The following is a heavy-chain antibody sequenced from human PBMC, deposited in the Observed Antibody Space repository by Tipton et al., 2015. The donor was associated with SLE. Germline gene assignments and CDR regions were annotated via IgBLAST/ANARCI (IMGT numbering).Heavy chain of an antibody. CDR2: MDTSGGT. CDR3: ARSLDPFDI. CDR1: GDSINKGGYH. J-gene: IGHJ3*02. Sequence: TLSLTCSVSGDSINKGGYHWNWIRQPAGLGLEWIGRMDTSGGTFYNPSLESRVSISLDSSKNQFSLRLTSVTAADTARYYCARSLDPFDIWGQGTLVIVSS. V-gene: IGHV4-61*02.